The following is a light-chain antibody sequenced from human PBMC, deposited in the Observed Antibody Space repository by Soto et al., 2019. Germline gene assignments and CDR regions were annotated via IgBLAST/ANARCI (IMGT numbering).Light chain of an antibody. CDR2: DAS. J-gene: IGKJ1*01. V-gene: IGKV3-11*01. CDR1: QSVSSY. CDR3: QPRSNWPPK. Sequence: EIVLTQSPATLSLSPGERATLSCRASQSVSSYLAWYQQKPGQAPRLLIYDASNRATGIPARFSGSGSGTDFTLTISXLEPEDFAVYYCQPRSNWPPKFGQGTKV.